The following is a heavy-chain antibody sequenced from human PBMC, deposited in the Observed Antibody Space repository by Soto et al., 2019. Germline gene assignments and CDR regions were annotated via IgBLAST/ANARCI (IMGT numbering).Heavy chain of an antibody. V-gene: IGHV1-3*01. CDR3: ARAAYCGSDSCSDAFDI. J-gene: IGHJ3*02. CDR2: INAGNGNT. D-gene: IGHD2-21*02. Sequence: QVQLVQSGAEVKKSGASVKVSCKASGYTFTNYAMHWVRQAPGQRLEWMGWINAGNGNTKYSQQFQGRVTITRDTSASTAYMELSSLRSEATAVYYCARAAYCGSDSCSDAFDIWGQGTVVTVSS. CDR1: GYTFTNYA.